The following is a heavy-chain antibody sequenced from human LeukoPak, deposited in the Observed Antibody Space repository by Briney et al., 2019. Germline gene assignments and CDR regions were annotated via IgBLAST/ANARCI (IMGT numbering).Heavy chain of an antibody. CDR3: ASALYANSCL. V-gene: IGHV3-30*03. CDR2: ISADGRTQ. CDR1: GFTFSSYS. Sequence: PGRSLRLSCAASGFTFSSYSIHWVRQAPGKGLEWVTVISADGRTQYYSDSVKGRFTVSRDNAKNSLYLQMNSLRAEDTAVYYCASALYANSCLWGQGTLVTVSS. J-gene: IGHJ4*02. D-gene: IGHD2-8*01.